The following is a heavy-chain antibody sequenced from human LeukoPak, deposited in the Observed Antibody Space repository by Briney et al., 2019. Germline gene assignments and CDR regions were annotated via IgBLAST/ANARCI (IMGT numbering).Heavy chain of an antibody. Sequence: GGSLRLSCAASGFTFSSYAMSWVRQAPGKGLEWVSAISGSGGSTYYADSVKGRFTISRDNSKNTLYLRMNSLRAEDTAVYYCAKLGAAAGTNWFDPWGQGTLVTVSS. V-gene: IGHV3-23*01. CDR2: ISGSGGST. D-gene: IGHD6-13*01. CDR3: AKLGAAAGTNWFDP. J-gene: IGHJ5*02. CDR1: GFTFSSYA.